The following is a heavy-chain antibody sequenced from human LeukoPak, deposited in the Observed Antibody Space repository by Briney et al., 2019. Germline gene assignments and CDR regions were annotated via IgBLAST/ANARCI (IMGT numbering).Heavy chain of an antibody. CDR2: ISDSGTKK. J-gene: IGHJ4*02. Sequence: GGSLRLSCAASGFTFSSYAMHWVCQAPGKGLEWVAVISDSGTKKYYADSVKGRFTLSRDNSKNMLYLQMNSLRVEDTAVYYCARDQVGGAVDYWGQGTLVTVSS. D-gene: IGHD6-13*01. V-gene: IGHV3-30-3*01. CDR1: GFTFSSYA. CDR3: ARDQVGGAVDY.